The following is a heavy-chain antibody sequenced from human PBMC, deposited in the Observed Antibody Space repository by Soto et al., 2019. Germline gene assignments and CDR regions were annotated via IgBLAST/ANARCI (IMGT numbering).Heavy chain of an antibody. D-gene: IGHD6-19*01. V-gene: IGHV1-69*02. J-gene: IGHJ6*02. CDR2: IIPILGIA. CDR1: GGTFSSYT. Sequence: QVQLVQSGAEVKKPGSSVKVSCKASGGTFSSYTISWVRQAPGQGLEWMGRIIPILGIANYAQKFQGRVTNTADKSTSTAYMELSSLRSEDTAVYYCAIAVAGTHGMDVWGQGTKVTVAS. CDR3: AIAVAGTHGMDV.